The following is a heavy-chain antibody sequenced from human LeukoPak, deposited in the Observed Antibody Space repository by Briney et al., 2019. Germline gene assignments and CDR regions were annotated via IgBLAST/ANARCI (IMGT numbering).Heavy chain of an antibody. Sequence: ASVKVSCKASGYTFTSYDINWVRQATGQGLEWMGWMNPNSGNTGYAQKFQGRVTMTRNTSISTAYMELSSLRSEDTAVYYCARFWAAVAGTSLAYYYYGMDVWGQGTTVTVSS. CDR1: GYTFTSYD. J-gene: IGHJ6*01. D-gene: IGHD6-19*01. CDR3: ARFWAAVAGTSLAYYYYGMDV. V-gene: IGHV1-8*01. CDR2: MNPNSGNT.